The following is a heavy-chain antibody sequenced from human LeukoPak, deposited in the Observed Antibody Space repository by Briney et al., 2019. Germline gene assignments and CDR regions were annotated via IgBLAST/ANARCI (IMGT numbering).Heavy chain of an antibody. Sequence: ASVKVSCKASGGTFSSYAISWVRQAPGQGLEWMGGIIPIFGTANYAQKFQGRVTITADESTSTAYMELTWLRSDDTAVYYCAREKGGRGYQSTVHFDYWGQGTLVTVSS. CDR2: IIPIFGTA. CDR3: AREKGGRGYQSTVHFDY. D-gene: IGHD5-18*01. J-gene: IGHJ4*02. V-gene: IGHV1-69*13. CDR1: GGTFSSYA.